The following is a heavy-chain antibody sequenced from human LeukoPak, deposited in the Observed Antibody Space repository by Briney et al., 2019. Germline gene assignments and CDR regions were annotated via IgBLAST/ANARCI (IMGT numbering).Heavy chain of an antibody. Sequence: PGGSLRLSCAASGFTFSSYAMHWVRQAPGKGLEWVAVISYDGSNKYYADSVKGRFTISRDNSKNTLYLQMNSLRAEDTAVYYCARGINSYGTPLNDYWGQGTLVTVSS. CDR2: ISYDGSNK. CDR3: ARGINSYGTPLNDY. V-gene: IGHV3-30*04. CDR1: GFTFSSYA. J-gene: IGHJ4*02. D-gene: IGHD5-18*01.